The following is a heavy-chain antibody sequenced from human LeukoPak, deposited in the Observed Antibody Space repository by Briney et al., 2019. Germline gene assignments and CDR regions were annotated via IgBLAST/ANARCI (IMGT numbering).Heavy chain of an antibody. J-gene: IGHJ6*03. CDR3: TSPFYGSGSYPYYYYYYMDV. CDR2: IRSKAYGGTT. CDR1: GFTFGDYA. D-gene: IGHD3-10*01. Sequence: GGSLRLSCTASGFTFGDYAMSWVRQAPGKGLEWVGFIRSKAYGGTTEYAASVKGRFTISRDDSKSIAYLQMNSLKTEDTAVYYCTSPFYGSGSYPYYYYYYMDVWGKGTTVTVSS. V-gene: IGHV3-49*04.